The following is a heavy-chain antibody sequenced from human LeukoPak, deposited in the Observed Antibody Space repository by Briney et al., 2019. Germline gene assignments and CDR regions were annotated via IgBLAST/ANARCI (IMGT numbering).Heavy chain of an antibody. CDR2: ITGSGRGT. J-gene: IGHJ4*02. V-gene: IGHV3-23*01. Sequence: GGSLRLSCAASGFTFSSYSMNWVRQAPEKGLEWVSAITGSGRGTYYADSVKGRFTISRDNSKNTLYLQMNTLRAEDTAVYYCARAESSGYQRQFDYWGQGTLVTVSS. CDR1: GFTFSSYS. CDR3: ARAESSGYQRQFDY. D-gene: IGHD3-22*01.